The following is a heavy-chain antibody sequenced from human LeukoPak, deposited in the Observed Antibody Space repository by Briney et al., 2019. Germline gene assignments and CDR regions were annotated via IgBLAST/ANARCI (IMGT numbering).Heavy chain of an antibody. Sequence: NTSETLSLTCTVSGGSISSYYWSWIRQPPGKGLEWIGYIYYSGSTNYNPSLKSRVTISVDTSKNQFSLKLSSVTAADTAVYYCARGGDYDDYWGQGTLVTVSS. V-gene: IGHV4-59*12. J-gene: IGHJ4*02. CDR3: ARGGDYDDY. CDR1: GGSISSYY. CDR2: IYYSGST.